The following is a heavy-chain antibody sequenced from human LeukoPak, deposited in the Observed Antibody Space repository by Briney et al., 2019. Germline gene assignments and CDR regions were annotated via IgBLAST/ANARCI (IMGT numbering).Heavy chain of an antibody. CDR1: GGSISSSSYY. CDR3: AGRRIAAAFPPYYYYMDV. D-gene: IGHD6-13*01. CDR2: IYYSGST. J-gene: IGHJ6*03. Sequence: SETLSLTCTVSGGSISSSSYYWGWIRQPPGKGLEWIGSIYYSGSTYYNPSLKSRVTISVDTSKNQFSLKLSSVTAADTAVYYCAGRRIAAAFPPYYYYMDVWGKGTTVTVSS. V-gene: IGHV4-39*01.